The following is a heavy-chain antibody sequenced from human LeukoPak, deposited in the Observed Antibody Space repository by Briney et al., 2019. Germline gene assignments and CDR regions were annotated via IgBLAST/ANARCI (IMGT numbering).Heavy chain of an antibody. J-gene: IGHJ4*02. CDR1: GFTFSSYA. CDR2: ISSNGGST. V-gene: IGHV3-64*04. D-gene: IGHD3-3*01. Sequence: GGSLRLSCSASGFTFSSYAMHWVRQAPGKGLEYVSAISSNGGSTYYADSVKGRFTISRDNAKNSLYLQMNSLRAEDTAVYYCARDGGYDFWSGYNPRGYFDYWGQGTLVTVSS. CDR3: ARDGGYDFWSGYNPRGYFDY.